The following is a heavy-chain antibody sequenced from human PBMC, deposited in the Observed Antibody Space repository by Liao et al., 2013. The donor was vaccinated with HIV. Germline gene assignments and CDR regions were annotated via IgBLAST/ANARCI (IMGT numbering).Heavy chain of an antibody. CDR3: ARTDDWFDP. CDR2: IYYTGST. V-gene: IGHV4-59*11. J-gene: IGHJ5*02. CDR1: GGSISSHY. Sequence: QVQLQESGPGLVKPSETLSLTCTVSGGSISSHYWSWIRQPPGKGLEWIGYIYYTGSTNYNPSLKSRVTISVDTSKNQFSLRLSSVTAADTAVYYCARTDDWFDPWGQGTLVTVSS.